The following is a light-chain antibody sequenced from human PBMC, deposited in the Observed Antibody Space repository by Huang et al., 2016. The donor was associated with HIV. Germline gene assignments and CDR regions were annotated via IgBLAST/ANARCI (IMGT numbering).Light chain of an antibody. V-gene: IGKV3-15*01. Sequence: EIVMTQSPATLSVSPGERATLSCRASRSVSSNLAWYQQKPGQAPRLLIYGTSTRATGIPARFSDSGSGTEFTLTISSLQSEDFAVYYCQQYNNWPPGTFGQGTKVEIK. CDR2: GTS. CDR3: QQYNNWPPGT. CDR1: RSVSSN. J-gene: IGKJ1*01.